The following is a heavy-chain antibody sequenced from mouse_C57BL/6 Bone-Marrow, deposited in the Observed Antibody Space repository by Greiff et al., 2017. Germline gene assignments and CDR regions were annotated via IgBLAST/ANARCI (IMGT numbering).Heavy chain of an antibody. J-gene: IGHJ4*01. Sequence: VQLQQSGAELVRPGASVKLSCTASGFNIKDDYMHWVKQRPEQGLEWIGWIDPENGDTEYASKFQGKATITADTSSNTAYLQLSSLTSEDTAVYYCTTKDFSYAMDYWGKGTSVTVSS. CDR3: TTKDFSYAMDY. CDR2: IDPENGDT. V-gene: IGHV14-4*01. CDR1: GFNIKDDY.